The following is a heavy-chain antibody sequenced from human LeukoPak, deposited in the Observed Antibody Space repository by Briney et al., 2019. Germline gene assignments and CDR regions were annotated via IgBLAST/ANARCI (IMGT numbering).Heavy chain of an antibody. V-gene: IGHV3-21*01. CDR1: GFTFSSYS. CDR3: ARDYSGSPPVFDY. D-gene: IGHD5-12*01. J-gene: IGHJ4*02. Sequence: GGSLRLSCAASGFTFSSYSMNWVRQAPGKGLEWVSSISSSSSYIYYADSVKGGFTISRENAKNSLYLQMNSRRTQDASVYFCARDYSGSPPVFDYWGQGTLVTVSS. CDR2: ISSSSSYI.